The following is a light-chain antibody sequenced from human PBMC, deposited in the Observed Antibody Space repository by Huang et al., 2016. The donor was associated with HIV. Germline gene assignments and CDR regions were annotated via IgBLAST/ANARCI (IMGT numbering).Light chain of an antibody. CDR1: QTIGKN. Sequence: IVMTQSPATLSLSPGESATLSCSARQTIGKNLPWYQQKPGQAPRLLIYVASTRATDFPARFSGSGSGTDFILTISSLQSEDFAVYYCQQYNDWPRTFGQGTKVEIK. CDR2: VAS. CDR3: QQYNDWPRT. V-gene: IGKV3D-15*01. J-gene: IGKJ1*01.